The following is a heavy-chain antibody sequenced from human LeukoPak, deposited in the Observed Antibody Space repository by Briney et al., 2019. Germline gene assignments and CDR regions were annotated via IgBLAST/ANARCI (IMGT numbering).Heavy chain of an antibody. J-gene: IGHJ1*01. Sequence: APVKVSCKASGGTFSSYAISWVRQAPGQGLEWVGGIIPIFGTANYAQKFQGRVTITADESTSTAYMELSSLRSEDTAVYYCARGGDIVVVPAAMIPRYLNGDYHRAEYFQHWGQGTLVTVSS. CDR2: IIPIFGTA. CDR3: ARGGDIVVVPAAMIPRYLNGDYHRAEYFQH. D-gene: IGHD2-2*01. CDR1: GGTFSSYA. V-gene: IGHV1-69*13.